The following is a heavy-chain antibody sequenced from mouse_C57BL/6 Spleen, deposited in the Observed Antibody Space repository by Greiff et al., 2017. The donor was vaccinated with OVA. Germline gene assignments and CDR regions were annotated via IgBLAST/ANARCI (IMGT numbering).Heavy chain of an antibody. CDR3: ARDLYYGSRYYAMDY. V-gene: IGHV3-6*01. D-gene: IGHD1-1*01. J-gene: IGHJ4*01. CDR2: ISYDGSN. Sequence: EVQLVESGPGLVKPSQSLSLTCSVTGYSITSGYYWNWIRQFPGNKLEWMGYISYDGSNNYNPSLKNRISITRDTSKNQFFLKLNSVTTEDTATYYCARDLYYGSRYYAMDYWGQGTSVTVSS. CDR1: GYSITSGYY.